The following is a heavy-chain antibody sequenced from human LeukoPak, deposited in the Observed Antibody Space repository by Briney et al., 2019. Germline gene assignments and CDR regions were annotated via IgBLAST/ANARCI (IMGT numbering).Heavy chain of an antibody. CDR3: ARAAYDFWNRFDY. CDR2: MKQDGSEK. J-gene: IGHJ4*02. CDR1: GFTFSSYA. V-gene: IGHV3-7*01. D-gene: IGHD3-3*01. Sequence: PGGSLRLSCAASGFTFSSYAMHWVRQAPGKGLEWVANMKQDGSEKYYVDSVKGRFTISRDNAKNSLYLQMNSLRAEDTAVYYCARAAYDFWNRFDYWGQGTLVTVSS.